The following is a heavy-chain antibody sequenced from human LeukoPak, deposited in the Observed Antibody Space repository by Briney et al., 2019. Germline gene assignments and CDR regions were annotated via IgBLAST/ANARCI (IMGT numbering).Heavy chain of an antibody. D-gene: IGHD2-21*01. Sequence: SETLSLTCAVYGGSFSGYYWSWIRQPPGKGLEWIGEINHSGSTNYNPSLKSRVTISVDTSKNQFSLKLSSVTAADTAVYYCARAPIMVDAADAFDIWGQGTMVTVSS. V-gene: IGHV4-34*01. CDR3: ARAPIMVDAADAFDI. J-gene: IGHJ3*02. CDR1: GGSFSGYY. CDR2: INHSGST.